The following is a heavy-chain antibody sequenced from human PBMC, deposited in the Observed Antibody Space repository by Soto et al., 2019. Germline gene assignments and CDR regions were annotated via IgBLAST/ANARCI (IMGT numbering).Heavy chain of an antibody. Sequence: SETLSLTCTVSGGSINNGDYFLGWIRQPPGKGLEWLGSVHYSGGTYYNSSLRGRLSISLDTSRNHFSLNLISVTAADTAVYYCSSILVGATLHSGFDSWRKGRLVTVFS. CDR2: VHYSGGT. V-gene: IGHV4-39*02. J-gene: IGHJ4*02. CDR1: GGSINNGDYF. CDR3: SSILVGATLHSGFDS. D-gene: IGHD2-15*01.